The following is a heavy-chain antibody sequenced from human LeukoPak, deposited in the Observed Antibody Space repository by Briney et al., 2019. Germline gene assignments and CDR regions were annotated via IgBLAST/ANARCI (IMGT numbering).Heavy chain of an antibody. D-gene: IGHD3-10*01. Sequence: GGSLRLSCTASGFTFSDYAMSWFRQAPGKGLEWVGFIRSKAYGGTTEYAASVKGRFTISRDDSKSIAYLQMNSLKTEDTAVYYCTRGMVRGVINWGQGTLVTVSS. CDR3: TRGMVRGVIN. J-gene: IGHJ4*02. CDR2: IRSKAYGGTT. CDR1: GFTFSDYA. V-gene: IGHV3-49*03.